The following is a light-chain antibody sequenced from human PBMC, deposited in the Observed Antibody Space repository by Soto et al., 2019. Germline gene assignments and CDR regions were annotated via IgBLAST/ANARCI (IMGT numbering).Light chain of an antibody. Sequence: QSVLTQPRSVSGSPGRSVTISCTGTSSDVGGYNCVSWYQQHPGKAPQLIIYDVTQRPSGVPDRFSGSKSGNTASLTISGLQAEDEADYYCSSYTSSSTDVFGTGTKVTVL. CDR1: SSDVGGYNC. V-gene: IGLV2-11*01. CDR3: SSYTSSSTDV. J-gene: IGLJ1*01. CDR2: DVT.